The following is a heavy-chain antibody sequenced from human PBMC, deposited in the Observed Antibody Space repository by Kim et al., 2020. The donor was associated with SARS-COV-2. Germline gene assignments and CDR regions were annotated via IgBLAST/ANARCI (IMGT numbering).Heavy chain of an antibody. CDR1: GGSITGYY. J-gene: IGHJ3*02. D-gene: IGHD1-26*01. V-gene: IGHV4-4*07. CDR2: IYNSGST. CDR3: ARDGRELRHTFDI. Sequence: SETLSLTCIVSGGSITGYYWSFIRQPAGKGLEWIGRIYNSGSTDYNPSLQSRVTMSVDTSKNQFSLKLTSVTAADTAVYYCARDGRELRHTFDIWGQGTMVTVSS.